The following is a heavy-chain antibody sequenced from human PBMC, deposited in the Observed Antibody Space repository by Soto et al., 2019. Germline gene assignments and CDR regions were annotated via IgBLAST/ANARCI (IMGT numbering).Heavy chain of an antibody. Sequence: QVQLVESGGGVVQPGRSLRLPCAASGFTFSSYGIHWVRQAPGKGLEWVAVISSDGSTKYYAESVKGRFTISRDNSKNTLYLQMNSLRAEDTALYYCAKDEFGYGGNWGAFDIWGQGTMVSVSS. D-gene: IGHD2-21*01. CDR1: GFTFSSYG. CDR3: AKDEFGYGGNWGAFDI. J-gene: IGHJ3*02. CDR2: ISSDGSTK. V-gene: IGHV3-30*18.